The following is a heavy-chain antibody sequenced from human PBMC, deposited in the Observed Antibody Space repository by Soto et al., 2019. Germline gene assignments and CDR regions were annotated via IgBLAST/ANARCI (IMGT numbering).Heavy chain of an antibody. CDR2: IDPRGGNT. V-gene: IGHV1-46*01. J-gene: IGHJ6*02. Sequence: CYTITSYYFNWLRQAPVQGHEWMGIIDPRGGNTSYAQDFQGRVTMTGDTSTSTVYMELSSLRPEDTAVYYCARDWIAAAGSSSSSKACPLLDGMAGRGQGTTVTV. CDR3: ARDWIAAAGSSSSSKACPLLDGMAG. D-gene: IGHD6-13*01. CDR1: CYTITSYY.